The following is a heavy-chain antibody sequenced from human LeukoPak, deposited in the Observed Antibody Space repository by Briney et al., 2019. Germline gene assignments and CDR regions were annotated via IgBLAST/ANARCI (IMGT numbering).Heavy chain of an antibody. CDR1: GFTFSSYE. J-gene: IGHJ6*03. CDR3: ARAGPSPVQYYYYMDV. V-gene: IGHV3-48*03. Sequence: GGSLRLSCAASGFTFSSYEMNWVRQAPGKGLEWVSYISSSGSTIYYADSVKGRFTISRDNAKNSLYLQMNSLRAEDTAVYYCARAGPSPVQYYYYMDVWGKGTTVTISS. D-gene: IGHD1-1*01. CDR2: ISSSGSTI.